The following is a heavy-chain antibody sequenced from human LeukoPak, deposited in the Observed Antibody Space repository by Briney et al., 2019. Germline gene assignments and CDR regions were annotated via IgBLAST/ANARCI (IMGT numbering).Heavy chain of an antibody. CDR3: ARVGRVGATKNYYFDY. V-gene: IGHV1-69*13. Sequence: SVKVSCKASGGTFSSYAISWVRQAPGQGLEWMGGIIPIFGTANYAQKFQGRVTITADESTSAAYMELSSLRSEDTAVYYCARVGRVGATKNYYFDYWGQGTLVTVSS. D-gene: IGHD1-26*01. J-gene: IGHJ4*02. CDR1: GGTFSSYA. CDR2: IIPIFGTA.